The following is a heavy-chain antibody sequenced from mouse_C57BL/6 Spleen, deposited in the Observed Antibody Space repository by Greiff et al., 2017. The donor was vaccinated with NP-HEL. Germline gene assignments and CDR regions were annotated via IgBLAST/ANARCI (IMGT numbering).Heavy chain of an antibody. Sequence: EVQVVESGGGLVKPGGSLKLSCAASGFTFSSYAMSWVRQTPEKRLEWVATISDGGSYTYYPDNVKGRFTISRDNAKNNLYLQMSHLKSEDTAMYYCARGEGGYYIFDYWGQGTTLTVSS. CDR1: GFTFSSYA. D-gene: IGHD2-3*01. CDR3: ARGEGGYYIFDY. CDR2: ISDGGSYT. J-gene: IGHJ2*01. V-gene: IGHV5-4*01.